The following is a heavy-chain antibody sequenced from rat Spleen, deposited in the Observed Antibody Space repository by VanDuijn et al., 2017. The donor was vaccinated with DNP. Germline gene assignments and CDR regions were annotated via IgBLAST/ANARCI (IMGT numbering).Heavy chain of an antibody. J-gene: IGHJ4*01. V-gene: IGHV5-19*01. CDR1: GFTFSNYG. CDR2: ISPSGGST. D-gene: IGHD1-2*01. CDR3: ATQRSSYIEAMDA. Sequence: EVELVESGGGLVQPGNSLKLSCAASGFTFSNYGMHWIRQAPTKGLEWVASISPSGGSTYYRDSVKGRFTISRDNAKSTLYLQMDSLRSEDTATYYCATQRSSYIEAMDAWGQGTSVTVSS.